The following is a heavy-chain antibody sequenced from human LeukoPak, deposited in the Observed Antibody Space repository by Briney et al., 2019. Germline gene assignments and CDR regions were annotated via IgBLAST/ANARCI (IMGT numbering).Heavy chain of an antibody. CDR2: IYHSGST. CDR1: GYSISSGYY. Sequence: SETLSLTCTVSGYSISSGYYWGWIRQPPGKGLEGIGSIYHSGSTYYNPSLKSRVTISLDTSKNQFSMKLSSVNAADAAVYYCARQTTVVTFDYWGQGTLVTVSS. CDR3: ARQTTVVTFDY. D-gene: IGHD4-23*01. V-gene: IGHV4-38-2*02. J-gene: IGHJ4*02.